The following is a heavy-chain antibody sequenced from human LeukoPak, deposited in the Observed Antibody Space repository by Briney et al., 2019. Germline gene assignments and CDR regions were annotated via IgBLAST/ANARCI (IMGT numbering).Heavy chain of an antibody. CDR2: ILYDGSNK. V-gene: IGHV3-30*04. J-gene: IGHJ4*02. CDR3: ARDKAFDY. CDR1: GFTFSSYA. Sequence: GGSLRLSCAASGFTFSSYAMHRVRQAPGKGLEWVAVILYDGSNKYYADSLKGRFTISRDNSKNTLYLQMNSLRAEDTAVYYCARDKAFDYWGQRTLVTVSS.